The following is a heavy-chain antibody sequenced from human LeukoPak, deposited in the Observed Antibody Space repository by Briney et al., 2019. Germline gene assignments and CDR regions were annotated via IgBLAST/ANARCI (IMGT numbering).Heavy chain of an antibody. CDR2: IYYSGST. Sequence: SETLSLTCTVSGGSISSYYWSWLRQPPGKGLEWIGYIYYSGSTNYNPSLKSRVTISVDTSKNQFSLKLSSVTAADTAVYYCARLNRNYYGMDVWGQGTTVTVSS. CDR1: GGSISSYY. CDR3: ARLNRNYYGMDV. J-gene: IGHJ6*02. V-gene: IGHV4-59*01.